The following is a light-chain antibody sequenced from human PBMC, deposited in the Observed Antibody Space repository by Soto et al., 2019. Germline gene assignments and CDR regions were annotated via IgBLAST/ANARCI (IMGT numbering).Light chain of an antibody. V-gene: IGKV1-8*01. CDR3: HQYFSYPLT. J-gene: IGKJ4*01. Sequence: IRMTQSPSSFSASTGDRVTITCRASQGISSNLACYQVKPGKAPRLLIYTASYLESGVPSKFSGSGSGTEFTLTISSLQSEDFAVYYCHQYFSYPLTFGGGTKVEIK. CDR1: QGISSN. CDR2: TAS.